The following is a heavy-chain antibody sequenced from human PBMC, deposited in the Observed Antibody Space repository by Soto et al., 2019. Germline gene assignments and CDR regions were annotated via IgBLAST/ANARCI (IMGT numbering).Heavy chain of an antibody. Sequence: GGSLRLSCEVSGFTFSMYSMSWVRQSPGKGLEWVAKIPQDGVDGHYADSVKGRFTISRDNGKNSLYLQLNNLRAEDTAVYYFARDRLILPAHDFFYGSDVWGRGATVTVSS. D-gene: IGHD2-21*02. CDR2: IPQDGVDG. V-gene: IGHV3-7*03. CDR1: GFTFSMYS. CDR3: ARDRLILPAHDFFYGSDV. J-gene: IGHJ6*02.